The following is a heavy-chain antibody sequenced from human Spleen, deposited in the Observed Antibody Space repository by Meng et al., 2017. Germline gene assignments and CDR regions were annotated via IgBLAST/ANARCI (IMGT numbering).Heavy chain of an antibody. D-gene: IGHD5-18*01. Sequence: QVQLVQFGSELKKPGASVKVSCKASGFSFIDYHLHWVRQAPGQGLEWMGWVNPKTGSTNFAQKFQGRVIMTSDTSINTAYMELDRLRSDDTAVYYCARDVTSENWFDPWGQGTLVTVSS. CDR3: ARDVTSENWFDP. CDR1: GFSFIDYH. CDR2: VNPKTGST. V-gene: IGHV1-2*02. J-gene: IGHJ5*02.